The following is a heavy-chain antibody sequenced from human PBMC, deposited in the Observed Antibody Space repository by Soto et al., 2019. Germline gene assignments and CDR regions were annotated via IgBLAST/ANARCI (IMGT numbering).Heavy chain of an antibody. Sequence: EVQLVESGGRLVQPGGSLRLSCAASGFTLISYSMNWARQAPGKGLEWVSYISSSSSTIYYADSVKGRFTISRDNAKNSLYLQMNSLRDEDTAVYYCVRGGAFKIDYWCQGTLVTVSS. V-gene: IGHV3-48*02. CDR2: ISSSSSTI. CDR1: GFTLISYS. J-gene: IGHJ4*02. D-gene: IGHD3-16*01. CDR3: VRGGAFKIDY.